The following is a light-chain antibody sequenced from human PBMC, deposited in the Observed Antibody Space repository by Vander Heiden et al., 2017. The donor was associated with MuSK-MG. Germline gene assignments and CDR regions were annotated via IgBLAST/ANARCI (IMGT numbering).Light chain of an antibody. CDR3: RQALQIPNT. J-gene: IGKJ2*01. CDR2: LGS. CDR1: QSLLHSNGYNY. Sequence: DFVMTQSPLSLPVTPGEPASISCRSSQSLLHSNGYNYLDWYLQKPGQSPQLLIYLGSNRASGVPDRFNGSGSGTDFTLKISRVEAEDVGVYYCRQALQIPNTFGQGTKMEIK. V-gene: IGKV2-28*01.